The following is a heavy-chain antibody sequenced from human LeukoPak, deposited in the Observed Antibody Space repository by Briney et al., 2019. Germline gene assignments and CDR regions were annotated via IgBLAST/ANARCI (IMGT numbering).Heavy chain of an antibody. Sequence: PGGSLRLSCAASGLTISSYSMNWVRQAPGKGLQWVAFIRYDGSNKYYADSVKGRFTISRDNSKNTLYLQMKSLRAEDTAVYYCAKDADDYYGSGSHPSFDPWGQGTLVTVSS. CDR3: AKDADDYYGSGSHPSFDP. V-gene: IGHV3-30*02. J-gene: IGHJ5*02. CDR1: GLTISSYS. CDR2: IRYDGSNK. D-gene: IGHD3-10*01.